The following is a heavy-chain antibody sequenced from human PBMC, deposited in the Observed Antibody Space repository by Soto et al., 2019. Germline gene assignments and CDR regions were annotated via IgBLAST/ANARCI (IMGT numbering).Heavy chain of an antibody. Sequence: QVLLVQSGPEVKKPGSSVKVSCKASGGTFNNYAINWVRQAPGKGLEWMGGIIPTFGTGNHAQKFQGRVTITADESTTTAYMELNSLGSEDTAIYYCASFDGTLVRGGRSSPYEMDVWGPGTTVIVSS. CDR2: IIPTFGTG. CDR3: ASFDGTLVRGGRSSPYEMDV. D-gene: IGHD3-10*01. CDR1: GGTFNNYA. J-gene: IGHJ6*02. V-gene: IGHV1-69*01.